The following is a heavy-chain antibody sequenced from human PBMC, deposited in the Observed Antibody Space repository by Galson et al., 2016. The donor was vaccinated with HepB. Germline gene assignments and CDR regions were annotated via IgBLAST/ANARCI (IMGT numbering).Heavy chain of an antibody. V-gene: IGHV1-69*05. Sequence: SVKVSCKASGGTFSSYAISWVRQAPGQGLEWMGGIIPIFGTANYAQKFQGRVTITRDRSMSLAYMELTSLRSEDTAVYYCASPGEYNSSSLHRWDFDHWGLGTLVTVSS. CDR3: ASPGEYNSSSLHRWDFDH. J-gene: IGHJ4*02. CDR1: GGTFSSYA. D-gene: IGHD6-6*01. CDR2: IIPIFGTA.